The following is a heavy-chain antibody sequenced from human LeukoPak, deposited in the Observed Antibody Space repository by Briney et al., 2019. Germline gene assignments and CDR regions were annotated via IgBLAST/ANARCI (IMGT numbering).Heavy chain of an antibody. Sequence: ASVTVSFTASGYTFTVYYMHWVRQAPGQGLEWMGWINPNSGGTNYAQKFQGRVTMTRDTSISTAYMELSRLRSDDTAVYYCASLDCGGDCYSGKNWGQGTLVTVSS. J-gene: IGHJ4*02. D-gene: IGHD2-21*02. V-gene: IGHV1-2*02. CDR2: INPNSGGT. CDR3: ASLDCGGDCYSGKN. CDR1: GYTFTVYY.